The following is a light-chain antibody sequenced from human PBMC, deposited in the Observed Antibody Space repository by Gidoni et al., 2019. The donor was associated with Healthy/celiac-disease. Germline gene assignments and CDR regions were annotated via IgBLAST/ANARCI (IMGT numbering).Light chain of an antibody. J-gene: IGKJ3*01. CDR2: DAS. CDR3: QQYDNLPLT. Sequence: DLQMTQSPSSLSASVGDRVTITCQASQDISNYLKWYQQKPGKAPKLLIYDASNLETGVPSRFSGSGSGTDFTFTISSLQPEDIATYYCQQYDNLPLTFGPXTKVDIK. V-gene: IGKV1-33*01. CDR1: QDISNY.